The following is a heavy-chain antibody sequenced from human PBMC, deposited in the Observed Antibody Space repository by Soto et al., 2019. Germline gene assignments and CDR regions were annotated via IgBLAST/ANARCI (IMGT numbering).Heavy chain of an antibody. CDR1: GGSISSYY. CDR3: ARARVPGGFDY. D-gene: IGHD3-10*01. Sequence: SETLSLTCTVSGGSISSYYWSWIRQPPGKGLEWIGYIYYSGSTNYNPSLKSRVTISVDTSKNQFSLKLSSVTAADTAVYYCARARVPGGFDYWGQGTLVTVSS. V-gene: IGHV4-59*01. CDR2: IYYSGST. J-gene: IGHJ4*02.